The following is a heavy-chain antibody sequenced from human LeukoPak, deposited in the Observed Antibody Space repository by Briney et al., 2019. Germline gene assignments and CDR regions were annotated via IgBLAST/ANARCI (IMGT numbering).Heavy chain of an antibody. V-gene: IGHV4-4*07. D-gene: IGHD1-26*01. CDR3: ARYHSGSSKYNWFDP. Sequence: SETLSLTCTVSGGSISSYYWSWIRQPAGKGLEWIGRIYTSGSTNYNPSLKSRVTISVDTSKDQFSLKLSSVTAADTAVYYCARYHSGSSKYNWFDPWGQGTLVTVSS. CDR1: GGSISSYY. CDR2: IYTSGST. J-gene: IGHJ5*02.